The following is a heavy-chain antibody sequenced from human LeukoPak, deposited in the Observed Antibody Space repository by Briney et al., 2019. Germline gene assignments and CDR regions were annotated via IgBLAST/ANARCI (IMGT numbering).Heavy chain of an antibody. CDR1: GGSISSNNW. D-gene: IGHD6-19*01. CDR2: GDYSGGT. V-gene: IGHV4-4*02. J-gene: IGHJ4*02. CDR3: ARERGEEYSSGWYKTNFFDT. Sequence: SETLSLTCAVSGGSISSNNWWSWVRQPPGKGLEWIASGDYSGGTYYNPSLESRVAISADMSKNQISLKLSSVTAADTALYYCARERGEEYSSGWYKTNFFDTWGQGTRVTVSS.